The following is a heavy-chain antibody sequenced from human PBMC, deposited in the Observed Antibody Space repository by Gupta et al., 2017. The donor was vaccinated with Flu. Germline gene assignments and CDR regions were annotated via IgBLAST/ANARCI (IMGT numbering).Heavy chain of an antibody. CDR3: AKDWRWNNNNFGMNV. D-gene: IGHD1-1*01. Sequence: QERVVESGGGVVQPARSLRLPCAASGLCFGTYGMHWVRQAPGKGLEGVAFTSHDGSNYYHTDSVKGRFTISRDNSKNTLYLQMSSLRTEDTAVYYCAKDWRWNNNNFGMNVWGQGTTVTVSS. J-gene: IGHJ6*02. V-gene: IGHV3-30*18. CDR1: GLCFGTYG. CDR2: TSHDGSNY.